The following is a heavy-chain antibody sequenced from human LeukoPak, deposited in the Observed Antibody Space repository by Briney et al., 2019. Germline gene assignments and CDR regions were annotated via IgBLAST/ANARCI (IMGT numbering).Heavy chain of an antibody. CDR2: IIPIFGTA. D-gene: IGHD2-15*01. CDR3: GRVSQASHRYCSAGSCYRNSFDY. V-gene: IGHV1-69*13. CDR1: GGTFSSYA. J-gene: IGHJ4*02. Sequence: ASVNVSCKASGGTFSSYAISWVRQAPGQGLERMGGIIPIFGTANYAQKFQGRVTITADESTSTAYMELSSLRSEDTAVYYCGRVSQASHRYCSAGSCYRNSFDYWGQGTLVTVSS.